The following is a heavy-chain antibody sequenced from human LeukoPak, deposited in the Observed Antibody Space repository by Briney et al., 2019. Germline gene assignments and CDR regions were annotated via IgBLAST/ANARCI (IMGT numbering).Heavy chain of an antibody. CDR3: ARDPAKFWSGHDY. CDR2: ISYDGSNK. CDR1: GFTFSSYG. D-gene: IGHD3-3*01. Sequence: PGGSLRLSCTASGFTFSSYGMHWVRQAPGKGLEWVAVISYDGSNKYYADSVKGRFTISRDNSKNTLYVQMNSLRAEDTAVYYCARDPAKFWSGHDYWGQGTLATVSS. J-gene: IGHJ4*02. V-gene: IGHV3-30*03.